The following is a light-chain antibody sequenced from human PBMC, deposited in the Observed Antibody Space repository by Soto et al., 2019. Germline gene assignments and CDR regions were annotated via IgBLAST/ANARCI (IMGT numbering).Light chain of an antibody. CDR3: QQRDNWRRT. Sequence: EIVLTQSPATLSLSPGERATLSCRASQSVSSYLAWYQQKPGQAPRLLIYDASNRATGIPARFSGSGSGTDFTLTISSLEPEDSAVYYGQQRDNWRRTFGQGTKVEIK. CDR1: QSVSSY. V-gene: IGKV3-11*01. CDR2: DAS. J-gene: IGKJ1*01.